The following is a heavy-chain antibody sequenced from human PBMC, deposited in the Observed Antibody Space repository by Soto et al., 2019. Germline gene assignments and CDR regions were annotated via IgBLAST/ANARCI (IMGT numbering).Heavy chain of an antibody. D-gene: IGHD1-7*01. Sequence: GASVKVSCKASGYTFTSYAMHWVRQAPGQRLEWMGWINAGNGNTKYSQKFQGRVTITRDTSASTAYMELSSLRSEDTAVYYCARVSGWNWNYEIDYWGQGTLVTVSS. J-gene: IGHJ4*02. CDR1: GYTFTSYA. CDR2: INAGNGNT. V-gene: IGHV1-3*01. CDR3: ARVSGWNWNYEIDY.